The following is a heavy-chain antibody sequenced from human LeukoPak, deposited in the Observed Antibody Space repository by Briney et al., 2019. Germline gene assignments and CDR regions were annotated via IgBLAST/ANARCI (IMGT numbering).Heavy chain of an antibody. CDR1: GGTFSTYA. Sequence: ASVKVSCKVSGGTFSTYAISWVRQAPGQGLEWMGRIIPILNITNYARKFQDRVTFTADKSTNTAYMAVDNVTSDDTAVYYCAKIGTPDWGQGTLVTVSS. D-gene: IGHD1-14*01. CDR2: IIPILNIT. CDR3: AKIGTPD. V-gene: IGHV1-69*04. J-gene: IGHJ4*02.